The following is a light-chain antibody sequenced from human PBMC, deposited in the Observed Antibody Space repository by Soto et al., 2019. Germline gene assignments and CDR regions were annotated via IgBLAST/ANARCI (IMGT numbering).Light chain of an antibody. CDR3: QHYGSSPCT. V-gene: IGKV3-20*01. CDR1: QSVSSSY. Sequence: EIVLTQSPGTLSLSPGERATLSCRASQSVSSSYLAWYRQKPGQAPRLLIYGASSRATGIPDRVSGSGSGTAFTLTISRLEPEDFAVYYCQHYGSSPCTFGQGTKLEIK. J-gene: IGKJ2*02. CDR2: GAS.